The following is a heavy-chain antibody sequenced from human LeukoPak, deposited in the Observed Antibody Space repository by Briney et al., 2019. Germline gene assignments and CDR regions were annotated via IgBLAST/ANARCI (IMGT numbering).Heavy chain of an antibody. Sequence: ASVRVSCKASGYMYSSYALNWVRQAPGRGLEWMGWINAFNGNTDYAQNLRGRIALTTDTSTTTAYMELSSLRSEDTALYYCARSYCSGGSCSNWFDPWGQGTLVTVSS. J-gene: IGHJ5*02. CDR2: INAFNGNT. D-gene: IGHD2-15*01. CDR3: ARSYCSGGSCSNWFDP. CDR1: GYMYSSYA. V-gene: IGHV1-18*01.